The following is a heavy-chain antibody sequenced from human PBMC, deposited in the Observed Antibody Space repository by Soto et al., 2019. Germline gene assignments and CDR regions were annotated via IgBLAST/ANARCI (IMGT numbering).Heavy chain of an antibody. V-gene: IGHV3-23*01. Sequence: EVQLLESGGILVHPGGSLRLSCAASGFTFSSYAMTWVRQAPGKGLEWVSAISGRGDSTYYADSVKGRFTISRDQSKNTLYLQMHSLRAEYTAVYFCAKERDNGADRYYFDDWGQGTLVTVSS. CDR1: GFTFSSYA. CDR3: AKERDNGADRYYFDD. D-gene: IGHD2-8*01. CDR2: ISGRGDST. J-gene: IGHJ4*02.